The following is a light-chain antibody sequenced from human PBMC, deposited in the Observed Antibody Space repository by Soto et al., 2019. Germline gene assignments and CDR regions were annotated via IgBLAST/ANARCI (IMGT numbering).Light chain of an antibody. V-gene: IGLV2-14*01. CDR1: SNDVGIYNY. CDR2: EVT. CDR3: AAWDDNLNAYV. Sequence: QSALTQPASVSGSPGQSITISCTGTSNDVGIYNYVSWYQQHPGKAPKLMIYEVTNRPSGVSDRFSGSKSDNTASLTISGLQAEDEADYYCAAWDDNLNAYVFGSGTKLTVL. J-gene: IGLJ1*01.